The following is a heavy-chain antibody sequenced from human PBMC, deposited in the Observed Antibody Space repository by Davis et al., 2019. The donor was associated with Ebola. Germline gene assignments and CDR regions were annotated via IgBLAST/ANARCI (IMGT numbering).Heavy chain of an antibody. V-gene: IGHV3-23*01. CDR1: GFTFSDYA. D-gene: IGHD2-2*01. CDR2: ISSSGGSI. J-gene: IGHJ4*02. Sequence: GESLKISCAASGFTFSDYAMTWARQAPGKGLEWVSGISSSGGSIYYADSVRGRFTISRDNTQMHSLRAEDTALYYCAKFRRSYCSGTTCHHFDYWGQGTLVIVSS. CDR3: AKFRRSYCSGTTCHHFDY.